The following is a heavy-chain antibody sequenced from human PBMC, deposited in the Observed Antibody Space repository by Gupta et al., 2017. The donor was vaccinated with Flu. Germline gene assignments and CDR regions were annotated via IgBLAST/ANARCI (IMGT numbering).Heavy chain of an antibody. CDR2: VSTSGGST. Sequence: EVQLLESGGGLVQPGGSLRLSCAASGFTFSSYALSWVRQAPGKGLECVSTVSTSGGSTYYADSVKGRFTISRDNSKNTLYLQMNSLRADDTAVYYCAKGGRLYYFDYWGQGTLVTVSS. V-gene: IGHV3-23*01. CDR1: GFTFSSYA. J-gene: IGHJ4*02. CDR3: AKGGRLYYFDY.